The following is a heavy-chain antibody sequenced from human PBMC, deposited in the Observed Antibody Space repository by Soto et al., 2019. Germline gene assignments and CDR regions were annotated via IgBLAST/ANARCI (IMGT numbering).Heavy chain of an antibody. D-gene: IGHD2-15*01. CDR1: GVAFSTYS. J-gene: IGHJ6*02. CDR3: ARVRVVAANSHPYHYTALDV. CDR2: ISRSSITI. Sequence: EVQLVESGGGLIQPGGSLRLSCAASGVAFSTYSMNWVRQAPGKGLEWFSYISRSSITITYADSVRGRCTVSSENAKNSLNLQMNSLRDEDTAVYYCARVRVVAANSHPYHYTALDVWGQGTTVTVSS. V-gene: IGHV3-48*02.